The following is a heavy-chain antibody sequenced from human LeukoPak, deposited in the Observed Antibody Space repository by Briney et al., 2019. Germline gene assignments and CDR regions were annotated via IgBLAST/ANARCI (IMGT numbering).Heavy chain of an antibody. D-gene: IGHD6-6*01. J-gene: IGHJ6*03. CDR2: IYSGGST. V-gene: IGHV3-53*01. CDR1: GFTVSSNY. CDR3: ARDFSSSPYYYYYYMDV. Sequence: GGSLRLSCAASGFTVSSNYMSWVRQAPGKGLEWVSVIYSGGSTYYADSVKGRFTISRDNSKNTLYLQMNSLRAEDTAVYYCARDFSSSPYYYYYYMDVWGKGTTVTVSS.